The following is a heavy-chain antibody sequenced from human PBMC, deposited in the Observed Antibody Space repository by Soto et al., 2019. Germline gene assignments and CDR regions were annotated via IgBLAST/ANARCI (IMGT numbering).Heavy chain of an antibody. D-gene: IGHD6-13*01. V-gene: IGHV1-18*01. J-gene: IGHJ4*02. CDR3: ARDMGDIAAAADFDY. Sequence: ASVKVSCKASGYTFTSYGISWVRQAPGQGLEWMGWISAYNGNTNYAQKLQGRVTMTTDTSTSTAYMELRSLRSDDTAVYYGARDMGDIAAAADFDYWGQGTLVTVSS. CDR1: GYTFTSYG. CDR2: ISAYNGNT.